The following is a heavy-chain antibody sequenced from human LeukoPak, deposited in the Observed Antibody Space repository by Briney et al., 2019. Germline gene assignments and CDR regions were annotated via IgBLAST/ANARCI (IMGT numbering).Heavy chain of an antibody. D-gene: IGHD3-10*01. CDR1: GFTFSSYG. CDR3: ARDANFGYDAFDI. CDR2: IWDDGSNK. J-gene: IGHJ3*02. Sequence: GRSLRLSCAASGFTFSSYGMHWVRQAPGKGLEWEAVIWDDGSNKYYADSVKGRFTISRDNSKNTLYLQVTSLRAEDTAVYYCARDANFGYDAFDIWGQGTMVTVSS. V-gene: IGHV3-33*01.